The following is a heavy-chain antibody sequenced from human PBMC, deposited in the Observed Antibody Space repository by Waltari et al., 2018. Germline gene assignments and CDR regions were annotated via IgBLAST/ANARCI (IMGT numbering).Heavy chain of an antibody. J-gene: IGHJ4*02. V-gene: IGHV3-53*02. CDR2: IYSGGST. CDR3: ARGGSSSWYGH. D-gene: IGHD6-13*01. Sequence: EVQLVETGGGLIQPGGSLRFPCAASGITVSSNYMSWVRQAPGKGLEWVSVIYSGGSTYYADSVKGRFTISRDNSKNTLYLQMNSLRAEDTAVYYCARGGSSSWYGHWGQGTLVTVSS. CDR1: GITVSSNY.